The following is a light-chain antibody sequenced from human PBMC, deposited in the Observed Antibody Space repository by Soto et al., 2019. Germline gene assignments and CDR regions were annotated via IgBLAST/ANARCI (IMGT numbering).Light chain of an antibody. CDR2: DTS. CDR1: QSVSSSY. V-gene: IGKV3D-20*01. CDR3: QQYGSSPIT. J-gene: IGKJ5*01. Sequence: IVLTQSPGSLCSSPGERATVSCGASQSVSSSYVASYQHKPRLAPRLLIHDTSSRAIGIPDRFSGSKAGTNFTLTIRRREPEDDGMYYCQQYGSSPITFGQGTRLEIK.